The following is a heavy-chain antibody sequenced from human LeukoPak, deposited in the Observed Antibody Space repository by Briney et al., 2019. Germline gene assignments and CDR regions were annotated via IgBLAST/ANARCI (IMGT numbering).Heavy chain of an antibody. CDR2: IKSKTDGGTT. J-gene: IGHJ4*02. CDR3: TTYRPDVLGKYYFDY. Sequence: GGSLRLSCAASGFTFSNAWMSWVRQAPGKGLEWVGRIKSKTDGGTTDYAAPVKGRFTISRDDSKNTLYLQMNSLKTEDTAVYYCTTYRPDVLGKYYFDYWGQGTLVTVSS. CDR1: GFTFSNAW. D-gene: IGHD1-26*01. V-gene: IGHV3-15*01.